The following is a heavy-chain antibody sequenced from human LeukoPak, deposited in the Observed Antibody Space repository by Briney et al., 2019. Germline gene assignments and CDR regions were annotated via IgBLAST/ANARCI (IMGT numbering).Heavy chain of an antibody. CDR3: AKSIITMIVVRYFDL. Sequence: PGGSLRLSCAASGFTFSSYAMSWVRQAPGKGLEWVSAISGSGGTTYYADSLKGRFTISRDNSKNTLYLQMNSLRAEDTAVYYCAKSIITMIVVRYFDLWGRGTLVTVSS. CDR2: ISGSGGTT. D-gene: IGHD3-22*01. CDR1: GFTFSSYA. V-gene: IGHV3-23*01. J-gene: IGHJ2*01.